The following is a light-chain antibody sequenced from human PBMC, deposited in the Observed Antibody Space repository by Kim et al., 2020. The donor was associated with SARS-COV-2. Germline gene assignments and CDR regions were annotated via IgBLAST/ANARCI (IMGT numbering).Light chain of an antibody. CDR3: QSYDSYLSGWV. V-gene: IGLV1-40*01. Sequence: QRVTISCTVTSSNIGAGYAVPCYQQLPATAPTLLSYDDTPRPSGLPDRFSGSTSATAASLAITGLQAEDEADYYCQSYDSYLSGWVFGGGTQLTVL. CDR2: DDT. J-gene: IGLJ3*02. CDR1: SSNIGAGYA.